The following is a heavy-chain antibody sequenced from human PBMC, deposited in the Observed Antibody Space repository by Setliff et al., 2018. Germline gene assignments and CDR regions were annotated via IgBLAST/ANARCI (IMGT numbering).Heavy chain of an antibody. Sequence: SLKVSCKASGGTFSSYGISWVRQAPGQGLEWMGGTIPIFGSTNYAQKFQDRVTIITDESTSTAYMELSSLRTEDTAVYYCAREGVDTRSSTDYRYYMDVWGKGTTVTV. CDR3: AREGVDTRSSTDYRYYMDV. D-gene: IGHD5-18*01. V-gene: IGHV1-69*05. CDR1: GGTFSSYG. CDR2: TIPIFGST. J-gene: IGHJ6*03.